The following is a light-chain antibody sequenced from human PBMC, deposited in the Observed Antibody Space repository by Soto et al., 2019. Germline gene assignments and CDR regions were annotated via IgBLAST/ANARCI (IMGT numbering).Light chain of an antibody. J-gene: IGKJ5*01. CDR3: MQHTDFPIT. Sequence: EIVLTQTPLSLPVTPGEPASISCRSSQSLLDTDDGSTYLDWYLQRPGRSPQLLIYALSSRASGVPDRFSGSGSDTEFTLRISRVDTEDVGVYYCMQHTDFPITFGQGTRLDIK. CDR2: ALS. V-gene: IGKV2-40*01. CDR1: QSLLDTDDGSTY.